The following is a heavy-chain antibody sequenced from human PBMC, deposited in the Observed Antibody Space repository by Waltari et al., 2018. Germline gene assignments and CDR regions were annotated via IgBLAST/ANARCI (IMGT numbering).Heavy chain of an antibody. CDR2: VIPAFSRA. Sequence: QVQLVQSGAEVKKPGSSLKVSCKASGGGFTVMPITWVRQAPGQGLEWMGRVIPAFSRANYAQQFQGRVTISADESTTTAYLELSSLSSEDTAVYYCARGSDDFDSSGYYYWGQGTLITVSS. CDR1: GGGFTVMP. J-gene: IGHJ4*02. V-gene: IGHV1-69*15. D-gene: IGHD3-22*01. CDR3: ARGSDDFDSSGYYY.